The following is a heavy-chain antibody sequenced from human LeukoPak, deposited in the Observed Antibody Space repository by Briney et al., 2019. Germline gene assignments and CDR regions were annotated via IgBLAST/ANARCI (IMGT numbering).Heavy chain of an antibody. Sequence: SETLSLTCTVSGGSISSSYWSWIRQPPGEGLEWIGYFYYSGATNYNPSLQSRVTISVDTSKNQLSLHLTSMTAADTAVYYCARRAETKDWFGPWGQGALVTVSS. CDR1: GGSISSSY. V-gene: IGHV4-59*08. J-gene: IGHJ5*02. CDR2: FYYSGAT. CDR3: ARRAETKDWFGP. D-gene: IGHD1/OR15-1a*01.